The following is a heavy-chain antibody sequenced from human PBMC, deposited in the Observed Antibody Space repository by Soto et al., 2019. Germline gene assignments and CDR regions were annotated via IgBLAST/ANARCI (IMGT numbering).Heavy chain of an antibody. D-gene: IGHD1-26*01. V-gene: IGHV1-18*01. CDR3: ARDLRRWELLGGGYYGMDV. CDR1: GYTFTSYG. Sequence: QVLLVQSGAEVKKPGASVKVSCKASGYTFTSYGISWVRQAPGQGLEWMGWISAYNGNTNYAQKLQGRVTMTTDTSTSTAYMELRSLRSDDTAVYYCARDLRRWELLGGGYYGMDVWGQGTTVTVSS. J-gene: IGHJ6*02. CDR2: ISAYNGNT.